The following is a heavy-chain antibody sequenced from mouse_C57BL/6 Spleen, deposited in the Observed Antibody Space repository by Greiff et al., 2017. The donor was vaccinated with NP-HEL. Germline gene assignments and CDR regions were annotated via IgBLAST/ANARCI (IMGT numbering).Heavy chain of an antibody. V-gene: IGHV1-80*01. D-gene: IGHD1-1*01. J-gene: IGHJ3*01. Sequence: QVQLKQSGAELVKPGASVKISCKASGYAFSSYWMNWVKQRPGKGLEWIGQIYPGDGDTNYNGKFKGKATLTADKSSSTAYMQLSSLTSEDSAVYFCARGDITTVVPFAYWGQGTLVTVSA. CDR1: GYAFSSYW. CDR3: ARGDITTVVPFAY. CDR2: IYPGDGDT.